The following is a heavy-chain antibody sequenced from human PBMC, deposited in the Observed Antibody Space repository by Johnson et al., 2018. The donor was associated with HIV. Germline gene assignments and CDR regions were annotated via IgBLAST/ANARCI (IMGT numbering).Heavy chain of an antibody. V-gene: IGHV3-20*01. J-gene: IGHJ3*02. Sequence: VQLVESGGGLVKPGGSLRLSCAASGFSFSDYYMSWIRQAPGKGLEWVSGINWNGGSPGYAGSVKGRFTISRDNAKNSLYLQMNSLRAEDTAVYNCAKDHQDASGGAFDIWGQGTMVTVSS. CDR2: INWNGGSP. CDR3: AKDHQDASGGAFDI. CDR1: GFSFSDYY. D-gene: IGHD5-12*01.